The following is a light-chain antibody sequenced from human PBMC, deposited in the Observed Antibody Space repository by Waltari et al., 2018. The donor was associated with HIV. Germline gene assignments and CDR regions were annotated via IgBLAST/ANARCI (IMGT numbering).Light chain of an antibody. CDR1: QSVTRNF. J-gene: IGKJ2*01. CDR2: DAS. Sequence: EIVLTQSPGTLSLSPGDRATLSCRASQSVTRNFLAWYQQKRGNAPRLLIYDASTRATGIPDRFSGGGSGTDFTLTISRLEPEDFAVYYCLQYGSSWYTFGQGTNLDI. V-gene: IGKV3-20*01. CDR3: LQYGSSWYT.